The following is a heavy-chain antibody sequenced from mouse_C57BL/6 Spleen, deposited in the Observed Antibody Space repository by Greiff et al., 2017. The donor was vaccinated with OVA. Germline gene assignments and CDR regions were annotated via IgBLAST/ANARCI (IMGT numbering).Heavy chain of an antibody. V-gene: IGHV1-53*01. CDR2: INPSNGGT. D-gene: IGHD2-1*01. CDR3: ARGPIYYGNYEGYFDY. CDR1: GYTFTSYW. Sequence: QVQLKQPGTELVKPGASVKLSCKASGYTFTSYWMHWVKQRPGQGLEWIGNINPSNGGTNYNEKFKSKATLTVDKSSSTAYMQLSSLTSEDSAVYYCARGPIYYGNYEGYFDYWGQGTTLTVSS. J-gene: IGHJ2*01.